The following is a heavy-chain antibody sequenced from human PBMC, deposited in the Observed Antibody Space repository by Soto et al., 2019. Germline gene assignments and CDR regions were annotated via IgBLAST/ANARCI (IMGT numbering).Heavy chain of an antibody. CDR3: AKEMIGGLGYCSGCSCVLNAIDI. V-gene: IGHV3-30*18. J-gene: IGHJ3*02. CDR1: GFTFSSYG. Sequence: QVQLVESGGGVVQPGRSLRLSCAASGFTFSSYGMHWVRQAPGKGLEWVAVISYDGSNKYYADSVKGRFTISRDNSKNTLYLQMNSLRAEDTAVYYCAKEMIGGLGYCSGCSCVLNAIDIWGQGTMVTVSS. CDR2: ISYDGSNK. D-gene: IGHD2-15*01.